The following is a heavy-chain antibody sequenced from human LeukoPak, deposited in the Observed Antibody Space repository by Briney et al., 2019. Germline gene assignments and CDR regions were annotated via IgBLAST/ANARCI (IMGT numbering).Heavy chain of an antibody. D-gene: IGHD3-22*01. CDR3: AKDGAHDYYDSSGSRPFDY. CDR1: GFTLDDYA. V-gene: IGHV3-9*01. Sequence: GGSLRLSCAASGFTLDDYAMHWVRQAPGKGLEWVSGISWNSGSIGYADSVKGRFTISRDNAKNSLYLQMNSLRAEDTALYYCAKDGAHDYYDSSGSRPFDYWGQGTLVTVSS. CDR2: ISWNSGSI. J-gene: IGHJ4*02.